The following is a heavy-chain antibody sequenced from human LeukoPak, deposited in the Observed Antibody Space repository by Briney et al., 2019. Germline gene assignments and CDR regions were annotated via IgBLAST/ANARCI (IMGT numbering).Heavy chain of an antibody. CDR3: ASPIMINVWGSYRYTSSGDIHAFDI. CDR1: GGSISSYY. CDR2: IYYSGST. J-gene: IGHJ3*02. Sequence: SSETLSLTCTVSGGSISSYYWSWIRQPPGKGLEWIGYIYYSGSTNYNPSLKSRVTISVDTSKNQFSLKLSSVTAADTAVYYCASPIMINVWGSYRYTSSGDIHAFDIWGQGTMVTVSS. V-gene: IGHV4-59*12. D-gene: IGHD3-16*02.